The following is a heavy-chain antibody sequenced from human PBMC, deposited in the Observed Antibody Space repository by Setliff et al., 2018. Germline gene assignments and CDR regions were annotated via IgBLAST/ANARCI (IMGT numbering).Heavy chain of an antibody. CDR1: DGSLSTYY. CDR2: VYYSGTA. V-gene: IGHV4-59*01. D-gene: IGHD5-12*01. Sequence: KTSETLSLTCIVSDGSLSTYYWSWIRQPPGKGLEFIGYVYYSGTANYSPSLRSRLTISVDTSKNQFSLKLRSVTAADTAVYYCARGGTFRYFDFWGQGAPVTVSS. J-gene: IGHJ4*02. CDR3: ARGGTFRYFDF.